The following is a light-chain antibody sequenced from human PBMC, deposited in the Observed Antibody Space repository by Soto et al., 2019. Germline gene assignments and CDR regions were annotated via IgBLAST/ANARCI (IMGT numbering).Light chain of an antibody. CDR1: FSDIAVFNY. Sequence: QSVLAQPASVSGSPGQSITIPCTGSFSDIAVFNYVSWYQQYPGRTPKLLIYQVTSRASGVSHRFSGSKSGNTAPLTISGLQPEDEAEYYFNSYSSTNFYGFGSGTKVTVL. CDR3: NSYSSTNFYG. CDR2: QVT. J-gene: IGLJ1*01. V-gene: IGLV2-14*01.